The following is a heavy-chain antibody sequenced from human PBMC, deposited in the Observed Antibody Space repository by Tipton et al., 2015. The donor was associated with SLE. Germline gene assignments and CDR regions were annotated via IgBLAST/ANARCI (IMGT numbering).Heavy chain of an antibody. Sequence: TLSLTCAVYGGSFSSYYWSWIRQPPGKGLEWIGYIYYSGSTNYNPSLKSRVTISVDTSKNQFSLKLSSVTAADTAVYYCARAIVVVPAANRGYYYGMDVWGQGTTVTVSS. V-gene: IGHV4-59*12. J-gene: IGHJ6*02. CDR2: IYYSGST. CDR3: ARAIVVVPAANRGYYYGMDV. D-gene: IGHD2-2*01. CDR1: GGSFSSYY.